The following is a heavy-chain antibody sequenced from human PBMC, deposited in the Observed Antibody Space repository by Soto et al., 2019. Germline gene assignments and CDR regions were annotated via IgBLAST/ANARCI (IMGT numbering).Heavy chain of an antibody. CDR3: ARGALEYSSSRYSFQH. J-gene: IGHJ1*01. CDR2: ISAYNGNT. CDR1: GYTFTSYG. D-gene: IGHD6-6*01. Sequence: QVQLVQSGAEVKKPGASVKVSCKASGYTFTSYGISWVRQAPGQGLEWMGWISAYNGNTNYAQKLRGRVTMTPDPSTSTAYMELRSLRSDDTAVYYCARGALEYSSSRYSFQHWGQGTLVTVSS. V-gene: IGHV1-18*04.